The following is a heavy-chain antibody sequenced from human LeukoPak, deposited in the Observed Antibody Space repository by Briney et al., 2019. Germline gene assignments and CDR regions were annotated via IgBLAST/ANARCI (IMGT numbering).Heavy chain of an antibody. J-gene: IGHJ4*02. V-gene: IGHV3-23*05. D-gene: IGHD5-12*01. CDR1: GFTFSRYA. Sequence: GGSLRLSCAASGFTFSRYAITWVRQAPGKGLDWVSSIYSDRSTYYADSVKGRFTISRDNSKNTVHLQMNSLRAEDTAVYYCAKDQFGGYGSIDHWGQGTLVTVSS. CDR2: IYSDRST. CDR3: AKDQFGGYGSIDH.